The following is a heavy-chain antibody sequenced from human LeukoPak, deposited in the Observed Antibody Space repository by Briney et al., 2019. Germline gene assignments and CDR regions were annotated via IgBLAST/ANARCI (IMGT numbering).Heavy chain of an antibody. CDR2: IYHSGST. J-gene: IGHJ5*02. D-gene: IGHD6-19*01. CDR1: GYSISSGYY. V-gene: IGHV4-38-2*02. CDR3: ARSTSGWFWFDP. Sequence: SETLSLTCTVSGYSISSGYYWGWIRQPPGQGLEWIGSIYHSGSTYSSPSLKSRVTISVDTSRNQFSLNLTSVTAADTAVYYCARSTSGWFWFDPWGQGTLVTVSS.